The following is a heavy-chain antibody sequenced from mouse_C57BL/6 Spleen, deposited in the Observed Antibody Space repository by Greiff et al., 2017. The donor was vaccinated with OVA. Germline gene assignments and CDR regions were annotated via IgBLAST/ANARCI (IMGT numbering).Heavy chain of an antibody. V-gene: IGHV1-15*01. D-gene: IGHD3-3*01. CDR2: IDPETGGT. Sequence: VQGVESGAELVRPGASVTLSCKASGYTFTDYEMHWVKQTPVHGLEWIGAIDPETGGTAYNQKFKGKAILTADKSSSTAYMELRSLTSEDSAVYYCTRKGLDQPGAYWGQGTLVTVSA. CDR1: GYTFTDYE. J-gene: IGHJ3*01. CDR3: TRKGLDQPGAY.